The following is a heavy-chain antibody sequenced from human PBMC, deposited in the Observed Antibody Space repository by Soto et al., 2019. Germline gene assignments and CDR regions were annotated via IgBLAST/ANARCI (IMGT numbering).Heavy chain of an antibody. J-gene: IGHJ6*02. CDR2: IIPIFGTA. CDR1: GGTFSSYA. CDR3: ARDSPLSTYYYDSSGSYFYYYGMDV. D-gene: IGHD3-22*01. V-gene: IGHV1-69*13. Sequence: SVKVSCKASGGTFSSYAISWVRQAPGQGLEWMGGIIPIFGTANYAQKFQGRVTITADESTSTAYMELSSLRSEDTAVYYCARDSPLSTYYYDSSGSYFYYYGMDVWGQGTTVTVSS.